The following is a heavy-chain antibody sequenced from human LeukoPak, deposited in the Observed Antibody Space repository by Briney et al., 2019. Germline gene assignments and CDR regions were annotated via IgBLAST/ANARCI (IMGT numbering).Heavy chain of an antibody. CDR3: ARDLAYGGDY. Sequence: GGSLRLSCAASGFTVSTNYMNWVRQAPGKGLEWVSVIYSGGSTYYADSVKGRFTISRDNAKNTLYLQMSSLRAEDTAVYYCARDLAYGGDYWGQGTLVTVSS. J-gene: IGHJ4*02. CDR1: GFTVSTNY. V-gene: IGHV3-53*01. D-gene: IGHD4-17*01. CDR2: IYSGGST.